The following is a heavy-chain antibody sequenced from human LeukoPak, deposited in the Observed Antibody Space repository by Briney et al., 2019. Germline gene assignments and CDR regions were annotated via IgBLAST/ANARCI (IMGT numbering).Heavy chain of an antibody. J-gene: IGHJ6*02. CDR2: IYTSGGT. V-gene: IGHV4-4*07. CDR1: GGSITSYY. D-gene: IGHD3-10*01. Sequence: SKTLSLTCTVSGGSITSYYSSWIRQPAGKGLEWIGRIYTSGGTNYNPSLKSRVTMSVDTSKNQFSLKLSSVTAADTAVYYCASLVLGTNYYGSGNLYYYYGMDVWGQGTTVTVSS. CDR3: ASLVLGTNYYGSGNLYYYYGMDV.